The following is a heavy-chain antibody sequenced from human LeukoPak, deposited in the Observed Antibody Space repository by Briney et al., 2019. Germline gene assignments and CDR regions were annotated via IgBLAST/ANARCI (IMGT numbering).Heavy chain of an antibody. J-gene: IGHJ6*03. D-gene: IGHD3-3*01. CDR2: INQDGSAK. CDR3: ARDRGYYDFWSGYYPPYYYYYYMDV. Sequence: GGSLRLSCAASGFTFSTYWMNRVRQPPGKGLEWVASINQDGSAKYYVDSVKGRFTISRDNAKNSLFLQMNSLRAEDTAVYYCARDRGYYDFWSGYYPPYYYYYYMDVWGKGTTVTVSS. CDR1: GFTFSTYW. V-gene: IGHV3-7*01.